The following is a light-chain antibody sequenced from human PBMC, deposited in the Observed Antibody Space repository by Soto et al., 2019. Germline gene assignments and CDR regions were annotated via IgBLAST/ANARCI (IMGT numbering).Light chain of an antibody. CDR2: EVS. Sequence: QSALTQPASVSGSPGQSITISCTGTSSDVGYYNYVSWYQHHPGKVPQRMIYEVSNRPSGVSNRFSGSKAGNTASLTVSGLQAEDEADYDCSSYTTSSTQVFGGGTKLTVL. J-gene: IGLJ3*02. V-gene: IGLV2-14*01. CDR3: SSYTTSSTQV. CDR1: SSDVGYYNY.